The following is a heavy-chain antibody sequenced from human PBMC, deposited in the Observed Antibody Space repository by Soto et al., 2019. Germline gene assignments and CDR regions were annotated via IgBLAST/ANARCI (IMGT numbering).Heavy chain of an antibody. CDR1: GGTFSSYA. V-gene: IGHV1-69*01. D-gene: IGHD2-15*01. J-gene: IGHJ6*02. Sequence: VSCKASGGTFSSYAISWVRQAPGQGLEWMGGIIPIFGTANYAQKFQGRVTITADESTSTAYMELSSLRSEDTAVYYCARDRGHCSGGSCYSWGYYYYGMDVWGQGTTVTVSS. CDR3: ARDRGHCSGGSCYSWGYYYYGMDV. CDR2: IIPIFGTA.